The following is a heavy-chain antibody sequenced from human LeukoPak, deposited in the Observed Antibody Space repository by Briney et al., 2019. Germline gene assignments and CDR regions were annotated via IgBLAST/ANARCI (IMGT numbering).Heavy chain of an antibody. J-gene: IGHJ4*02. Sequence: GGSLRLSCAASGFTFSRYGMHWVRQAPGKGLEWVAVIWYDGSNKYYADSVKGRFTISRDNSKNTLYLQMNSLRAEDTAVYYCAKSNTESQTTVGNWGQGTLVSVSS. CDR1: GFTFSRYG. CDR2: IWYDGSNK. CDR3: AKSNTESQTTVGN. V-gene: IGHV3-33*06. D-gene: IGHD1-14*01.